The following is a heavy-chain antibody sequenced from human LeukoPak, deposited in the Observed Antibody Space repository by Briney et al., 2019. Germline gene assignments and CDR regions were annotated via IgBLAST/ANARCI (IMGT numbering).Heavy chain of an antibody. CDR1: GITFSSYS. J-gene: IGHJ4*02. CDR3: ARDKGAVAGTAIFDY. D-gene: IGHD6-19*01. V-gene: IGHV3-21*01. Sequence: PGGSLRLSCAPSGITFSSYSMNWVRQAPGKGLEWVSGISSNSNYIYYADSVKGRFTISRDNAKSSLYLQMNSLRVEDMAVYYCARDKGAVAGTAIFDYWGQGTLVTVSS. CDR2: ISSNSNYI.